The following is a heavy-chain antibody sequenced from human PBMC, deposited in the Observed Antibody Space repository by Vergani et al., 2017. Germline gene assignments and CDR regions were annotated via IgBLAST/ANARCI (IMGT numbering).Heavy chain of an antibody. CDR2: IKSKTDGGTT. V-gene: IGHV3-15*01. J-gene: IGHJ4*02. D-gene: IGHD3-10*01. Sequence: EVQPVESGGGLVKPGGSLRLSCAASGFTFSNAWMSWVRQAPGKGLEWVGRIKSKTDGGTTDYAAPVKGRFTISRDDSKNTLYLQMNSLKTEDTAVYYCTTGHRITMVRGVRALVDYWGQGTLVTVSS. CDR1: GFTFSNAW. CDR3: TTGHRITMVRGVRALVDY.